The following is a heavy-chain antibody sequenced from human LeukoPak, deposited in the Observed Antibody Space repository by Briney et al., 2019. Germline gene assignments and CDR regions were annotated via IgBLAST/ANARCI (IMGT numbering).Heavy chain of an antibody. J-gene: IGHJ4*02. Sequence: ASVKVSCKASGYTFTGYYMHWVRQAPGQGFEWMGWINPNSGGTNYAQKFQGRATMTRDTSISTAYMELSRLRSDDTAVYYCAREGKAGYHFDYWGKGTLVTVSS. V-gene: IGHV1-2*02. CDR1: GYTFTGYY. D-gene: IGHD3-9*01. CDR2: INPNSGGT. CDR3: AREGKAGYHFDY.